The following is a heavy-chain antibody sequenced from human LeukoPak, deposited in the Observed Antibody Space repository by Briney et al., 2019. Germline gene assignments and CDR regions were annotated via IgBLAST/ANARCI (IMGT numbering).Heavy chain of an antibody. CDR3: ARAMVRGVAGYFDY. J-gene: IGHJ4*02. CDR1: GGSISSYY. Sequence: SETLSLTCTVSGGSISSYYWSWIRQPPGKGLEWIGYIYYSGSTNYNPSLKSRVTISVDTSKNQFSLKLSSVTAADTAVYYCARAMVRGVAGYFDYWDQGTLVTVSS. D-gene: IGHD3-10*01. V-gene: IGHV4-59*01. CDR2: IYYSGST.